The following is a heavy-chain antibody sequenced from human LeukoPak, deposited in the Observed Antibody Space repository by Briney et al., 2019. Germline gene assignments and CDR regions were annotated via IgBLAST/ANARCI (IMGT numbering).Heavy chain of an antibody. D-gene: IGHD2-2*01. CDR1: GHTFTSYG. Sequence: GASVKVSCKASGHTFTSYGISWVRQAPGQGLEWMGWISAYNGNTNYAQKLQGRVTMTTDTSTSTAYMELRSLRSDDTAVYYCASHCSSTSCYEGAFDIWGQGTMVTVSS. J-gene: IGHJ3*02. V-gene: IGHV1-18*01. CDR3: ASHCSSTSCYEGAFDI. CDR2: ISAYNGNT.